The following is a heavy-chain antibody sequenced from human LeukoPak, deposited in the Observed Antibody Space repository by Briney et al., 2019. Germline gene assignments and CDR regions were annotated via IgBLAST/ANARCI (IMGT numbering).Heavy chain of an antibody. D-gene: IGHD4-17*01. Sequence: SETLSLTCTVSSGSISSYYWSWIRQPPGKGLEWIGYIYYSGSTNYNPSLKSRVTISVDTSKNQFSLKLSSVTAADTAVYYCARGKLYGDYVDYWGQGTLVTVSS. J-gene: IGHJ4*02. CDR2: IYYSGST. V-gene: IGHV4-59*01. CDR3: ARGKLYGDYVDY. CDR1: SGSISSYY.